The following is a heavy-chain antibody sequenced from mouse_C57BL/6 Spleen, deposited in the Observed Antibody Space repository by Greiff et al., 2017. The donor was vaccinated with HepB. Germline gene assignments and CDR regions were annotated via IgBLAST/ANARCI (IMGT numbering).Heavy chain of an antibody. J-gene: IGHJ3*01. CDR3: AIYDGYYAWFAY. V-gene: IGHV1-26*01. D-gene: IGHD2-3*01. CDR2: INPNNGGT. CDR1: GYTFTDYY. Sequence: EVQLQQSGPELVKPGASVKISCKASGYTFTDYYMNWVKQSHGKSLEWIGDINPNNGGTSYNQKFKGKATLTVDKSSSTAYMELRSLTSEDSAVYYCAIYDGYYAWFAYWGQGTLVTVSA.